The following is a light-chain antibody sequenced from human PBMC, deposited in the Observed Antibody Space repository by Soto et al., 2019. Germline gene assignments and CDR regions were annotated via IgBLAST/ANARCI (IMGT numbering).Light chain of an antibody. CDR3: QQYNSYLLT. J-gene: IGKJ4*01. V-gene: IGKV1-5*03. Sequence: DIQMTQSPSSLSASVGDRVTITCRASQSISSWLAWYQQKPGKAPNLLIYKASHLENGVPSRFSGSGSGTEFTLTISSLQPDDFATYYCQQYNSYLLTFGGGTKVDIK. CDR1: QSISSW. CDR2: KAS.